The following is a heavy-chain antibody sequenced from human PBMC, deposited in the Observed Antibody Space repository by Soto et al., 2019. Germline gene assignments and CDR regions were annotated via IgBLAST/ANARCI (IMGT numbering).Heavy chain of an antibody. V-gene: IGHV3-30-3*01. D-gene: IGHD4-17*01. Sequence: PGGSLRLSCAASGFTFSSYAMHWVRQAPGKGLEWVAVISYDGSNKYYADSVKGRFTISRDNSKNTLYLQMNSLRAEDTAVYYCARDGNDDYGGNSAIDYWGQGTLVTVSS. J-gene: IGHJ4*02. CDR2: ISYDGSNK. CDR1: GFTFSSYA. CDR3: ARDGNDDYGGNSAIDY.